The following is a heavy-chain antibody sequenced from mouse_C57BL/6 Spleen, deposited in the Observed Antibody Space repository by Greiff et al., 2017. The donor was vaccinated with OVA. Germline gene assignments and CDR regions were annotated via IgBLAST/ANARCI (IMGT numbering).Heavy chain of an antibody. J-gene: IGHJ2*01. CDR1: GYSFTGYF. CDR2: INPYNGDT. V-gene: IGHV1-20*01. CDR3: ARWGALWYLDY. Sequence: VQLQQSGPELVKPGASVKISCKASGYSFTGYFMNWVMQSHGKSLEWIGRINPYNGDTFYNQKFKGKATLTVDKSSSTAHMELRSLTSEDSAVYYCARWGALWYLDYWGQGTTLTVSS. D-gene: IGHD2-1*01.